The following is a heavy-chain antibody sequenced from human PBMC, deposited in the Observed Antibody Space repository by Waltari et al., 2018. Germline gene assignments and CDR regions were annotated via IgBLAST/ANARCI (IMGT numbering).Heavy chain of an antibody. J-gene: IGHJ4*02. Sequence: EVQLVESGGGLVHLGGSLRLSCAASGLPFTLNYMSWVRQAPGKGLEWVSFIDSGAGTKYADSVKGRFTVSRDTSKNTVYLQMNSLRVEDTAVYFCARVGASAAGPYDYWGQGTLVTVSS. CDR3: ARVGASAAGPYDY. CDR1: GLPFTLNY. V-gene: IGHV3-66*01. CDR2: IDSGAGT. D-gene: IGHD3-16*01.